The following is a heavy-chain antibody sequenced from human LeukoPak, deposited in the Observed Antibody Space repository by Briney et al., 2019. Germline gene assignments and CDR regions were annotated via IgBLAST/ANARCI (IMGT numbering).Heavy chain of an antibody. V-gene: IGHV1-2*02. J-gene: IGHJ4*02. Sequence: ASVKVSCKASGYTFTGYYMHWVRQAPGQGLEWMGWINPNSGGTNYAQTFQGRVTMTRDTSISTAYMELSRLRSDDTAVYYCARARSGIVVVIDVARFDYWGQGTLVTVSS. CDR2: INPNSGGT. CDR3: ARARSGIVVVIDVARFDY. CDR1: GYTFTGYY. D-gene: IGHD3-22*01.